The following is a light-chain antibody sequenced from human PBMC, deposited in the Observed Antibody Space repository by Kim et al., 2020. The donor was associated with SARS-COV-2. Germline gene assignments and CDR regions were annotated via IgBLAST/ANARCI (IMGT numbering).Light chain of an antibody. Sequence: SPGGRATLSCRARQRVSSSYLAWYQQRPGQAPRLLIYGASSRATGIPDRFSGSGSGTDFTLTISRLEPEDFAVYYCQQYGSSPRTFGQGTKVDIK. CDR3: QQYGSSPRT. J-gene: IGKJ1*01. CDR1: QRVSSSY. CDR2: GAS. V-gene: IGKV3-20*01.